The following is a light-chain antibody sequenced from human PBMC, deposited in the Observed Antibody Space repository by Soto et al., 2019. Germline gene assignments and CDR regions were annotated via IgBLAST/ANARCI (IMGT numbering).Light chain of an antibody. V-gene: IGKV1-5*01. CDR3: QQYENYWT. CDR1: QSISSW. Sequence: DIQMTQSPSTLSATAGDIVTITCRASQSISSWLAWYQHKPGKAPKLLIYDASNLDSGVPSRFSGSGSGTGFSLTISNLQPDDCATYYCQQYENYWTFGQGTRWIS. J-gene: IGKJ1*01. CDR2: DAS.